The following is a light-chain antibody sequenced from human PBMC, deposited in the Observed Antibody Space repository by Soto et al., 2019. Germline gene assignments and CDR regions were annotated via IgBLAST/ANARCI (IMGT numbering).Light chain of an antibody. V-gene: IGLV2-8*01. Sequence: QSALTQPPSASGSPGQSVTISCTGTSSDVGAYNYVSWYQQHPGKAPKLMIYDVSKRPSGVPDRFSGSKSGNTASLTVSGLHAEDEPDFYCLSYAGSSIGVFGGGTKLTVL. CDR3: LSYAGSSIGV. J-gene: IGLJ3*02. CDR1: SSDVGAYNY. CDR2: DVS.